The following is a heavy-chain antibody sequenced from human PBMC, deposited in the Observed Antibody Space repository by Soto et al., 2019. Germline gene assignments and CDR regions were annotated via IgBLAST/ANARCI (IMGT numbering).Heavy chain of an antibody. Sequence: QVQLVQSGAEVEKPGASVQVSCKASGYSFSNYAVHWVRQAPGKRIEWMGWVNAGNGNTRYSQNFQGRVTITRDTSARTAYLELSSLRSEDTAVYYCARGHLAVVPVASWYYYMDVWGKGTTVTVSS. V-gene: IGHV1-3*01. D-gene: IGHD2-2*01. J-gene: IGHJ6*03. CDR2: VNAGNGNT. CDR3: ARGHLAVVPVASWYYYMDV. CDR1: GYSFSNYA.